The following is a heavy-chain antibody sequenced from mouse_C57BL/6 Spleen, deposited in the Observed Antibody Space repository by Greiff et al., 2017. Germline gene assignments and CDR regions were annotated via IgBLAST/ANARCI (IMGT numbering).Heavy chain of an antibody. Sequence: QVHVKQSGAELVKPGASVKLSCKASGYTFTSYWMQWVKQRPGQGLEWIGEIDPSDSYTNYNQKFKGKATLTVDTSSSTAYMQLSSLTSEDSAVYCCARYGSRSWYFDVWGTGTTVTVSS. D-gene: IGHD1-1*01. V-gene: IGHV1-50*01. CDR3: ARYGSRSWYFDV. CDR1: GYTFTSYW. CDR2: IDPSDSYT. J-gene: IGHJ1*03.